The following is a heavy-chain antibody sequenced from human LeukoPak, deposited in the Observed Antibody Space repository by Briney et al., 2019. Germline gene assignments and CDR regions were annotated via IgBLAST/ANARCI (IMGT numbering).Heavy chain of an antibody. D-gene: IGHD2-15*01. CDR3: ARENGFCSGGRCYQGAFDI. J-gene: IGHJ3*02. CDR2: ISLSGTI. CDR1: GFTFSDYS. V-gene: IGHV3-69-1*01. Sequence: PGGSLRLSCTASGFTFSDYSMTWVRQAPGKGLQWVSFISLSGTIYYADSVKGRFTISRDNAKKPVYLQINSLRAEDTAVYYCARENGFCSGGRCYQGAFDIWGQGTMVTVSS.